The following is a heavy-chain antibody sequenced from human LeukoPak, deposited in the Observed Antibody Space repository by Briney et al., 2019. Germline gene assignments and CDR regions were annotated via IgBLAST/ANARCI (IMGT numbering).Heavy chain of an antibody. V-gene: IGHV3-23*01. CDR1: GFTFSNYA. D-gene: IGHD6-19*01. CDR2: ISSSGSST. CDR3: ATQRSGWHYFDY. Sequence: GGFLRLSCAASGFTFSNYAMSWVRQAPGKGLEWVSSISSSGSSTYYADSVKGRFTISRDNSKNTLFLQMNSLRAEDTAAYYCATQRSGWHYFDYWGQGTLVTVSS. J-gene: IGHJ4*02.